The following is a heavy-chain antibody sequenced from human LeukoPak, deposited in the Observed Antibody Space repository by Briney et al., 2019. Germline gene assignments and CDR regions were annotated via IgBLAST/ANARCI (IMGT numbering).Heavy chain of an antibody. D-gene: IGHD3-22*01. Sequence: GGSLRLSCAASGFTFSSYAMSWVRQAPGKGLEWVSAISGSGGSTYYADSVKGRFTISRDNSKNTLYLQMNSLRAEDTAVYYCARGPSYYYDSSGYYRFDYWGQGTLATVSS. CDR2: ISGSGGST. CDR1: GFTFSSYA. V-gene: IGHV3-23*01. J-gene: IGHJ4*02. CDR3: ARGPSYYYDSSGYYRFDY.